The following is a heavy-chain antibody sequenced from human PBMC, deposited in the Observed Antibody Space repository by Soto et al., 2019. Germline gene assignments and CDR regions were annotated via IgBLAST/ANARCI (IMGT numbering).Heavy chain of an antibody. CDR1: GGSFSGYY. J-gene: IGHJ4*02. D-gene: IGHD6-6*01. Sequence: SQTLSLTCAVYGGSFSGYYWSWIRQPPGKGLEWIGEINHSGSTNYNPSLKSRVTISVDTSKNQFSLKLSSGTAADTAVYYCARGLRQLEGGWGQGTLVTVSS. V-gene: IGHV4-34*01. CDR2: INHSGST. CDR3: ARGLRQLEGG.